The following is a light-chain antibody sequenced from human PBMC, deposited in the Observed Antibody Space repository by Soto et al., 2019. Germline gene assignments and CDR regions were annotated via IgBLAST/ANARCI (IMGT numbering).Light chain of an antibody. J-gene: IGKJ4*01. CDR2: GAA. CDR1: QSVTSGY. Sequence: DIVLTQSPGTLSLSPGERATLSCRASQSVTSGYLAWYQQRPGQAPRLLIYGAASRATGIPDRFSGSGSGTDFTLTISRLEPEDFAVYYCQQYGSSPLTFGGGTKVDIK. CDR3: QQYGSSPLT. V-gene: IGKV3-20*01.